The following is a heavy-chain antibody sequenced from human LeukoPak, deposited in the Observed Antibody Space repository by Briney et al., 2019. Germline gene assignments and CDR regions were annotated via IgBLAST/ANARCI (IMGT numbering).Heavy chain of an antibody. D-gene: IGHD1-26*01. CDR2: FDPEDGET. Sequence: ASVKVSCKVSGYTLTELSMHWVRQAPGKGLEWMGGFDPEDGETIYAQKFQGRVTMTEDTSTDTAYMELSSLRSEDTAVYYCATDITLELPQGYYYYGMDVCGQGTTVTVSS. J-gene: IGHJ6*02. V-gene: IGHV1-24*01. CDR1: GYTLTELS. CDR3: ATDITLELPQGYYYYGMDV.